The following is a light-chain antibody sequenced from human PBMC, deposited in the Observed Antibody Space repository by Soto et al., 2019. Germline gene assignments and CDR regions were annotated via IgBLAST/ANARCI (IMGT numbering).Light chain of an antibody. CDR3: QAWDSSTFVV. Sequence: YELTQPPSVSVSPGQTASITCSGDKLGDKYACWYQQKPGQSPVLVIYQDSKRPSGIPERFSGSNSGNTATLTISGTQAMDEADYYCQAWDSSTFVVFGGGTKLTVL. J-gene: IGLJ2*01. CDR1: KLGDKY. V-gene: IGLV3-1*01. CDR2: QDS.